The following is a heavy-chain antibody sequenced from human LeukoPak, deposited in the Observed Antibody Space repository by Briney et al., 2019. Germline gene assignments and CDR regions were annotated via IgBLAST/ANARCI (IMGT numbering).Heavy chain of an antibody. V-gene: IGHV1-69-2*01. J-gene: IGHJ6*03. D-gene: IGHD1-26*01. CDR3: ATKVGGTRSGSYHYYYYMDV. CDR1: GYTFTDYY. Sequence: ASVKISCKASGYTFTDYYMHWVQQAPGKGLERMGRVDPEDGETIYAEKFQGRVTITADTSTDTAYMELSSLRSEDTAVYYCATKVGGTRSGSYHYYYYMDVWGKGTTVTVSS. CDR2: VDPEDGET.